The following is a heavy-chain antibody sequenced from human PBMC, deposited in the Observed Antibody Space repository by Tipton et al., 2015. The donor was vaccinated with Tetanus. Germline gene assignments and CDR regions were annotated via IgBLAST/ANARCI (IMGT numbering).Heavy chain of an antibody. J-gene: IGHJ4*02. CDR2: IYYSGST. CDR3: ASLPQLWFGELFDY. D-gene: IGHD3-10*01. Sequence: TLSLTCTVSGGSISSYYWSWIRQPPGKGLEWIGYIYYSGSTNSNPSLKSRVTISVDTSKNQFSLKLSSVTAADTAVYYCASLPQLWFGELFDYWGQGTLVTVSS. CDR1: GGSISSYY. V-gene: IGHV4-59*01.